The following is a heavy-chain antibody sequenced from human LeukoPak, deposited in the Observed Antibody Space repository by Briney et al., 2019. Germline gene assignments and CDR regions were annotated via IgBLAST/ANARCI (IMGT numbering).Heavy chain of an antibody. V-gene: IGHV3-21*01. Sequence: PGGSLRLSCAASGFTYSDYAMEWVRQTPGKGLEWVSSITPTTDNIYYTPSVEGRFTISRDNPKHSLYLQMNNLRADDTAVYYCARLAGPRPGTYYFDFWGQGVQVTVSS. CDR3: ARLAGPRPGTYYFDF. CDR1: GFTYSDYA. D-gene: IGHD6-19*01. J-gene: IGHJ4*02. CDR2: ITPTTDNI.